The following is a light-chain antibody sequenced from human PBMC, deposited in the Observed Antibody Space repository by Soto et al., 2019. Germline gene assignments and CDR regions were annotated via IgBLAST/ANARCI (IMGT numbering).Light chain of an antibody. CDR3: QQYNNWPPMA. J-gene: IGKJ1*01. CDR1: QSVSSN. CDR2: GAS. V-gene: IGKV3-15*01. Sequence: EIVMTQSPATLSVSPGERATLSCRASQSVSSNLAWYQQKPGQAPRLLIYGASTRATGIPARFSGSGSGTEFTLTISSLQAEYFAVYYCQQYNNWPPMAFGQGTKVEI.